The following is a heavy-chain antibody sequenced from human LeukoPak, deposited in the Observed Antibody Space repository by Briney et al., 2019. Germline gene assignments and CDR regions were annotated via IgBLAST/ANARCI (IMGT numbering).Heavy chain of an antibody. D-gene: IGHD3-22*01. CDR1: GFTFSSYG. CDR3: AKDRYFCDSSGYLDY. Sequence: GGSLRLSCTASGFTFSSYGMHWVRQAPGKGLEWVTFIRYGGNNKYYTDSVKGRFTISRDNSKNTLYLQMNSLRAEDTAVYYCAKDRYFCDSSGYLDYWGQGTLVTVSS. CDR2: IRYGGNNK. V-gene: IGHV3-30*02. J-gene: IGHJ4*02.